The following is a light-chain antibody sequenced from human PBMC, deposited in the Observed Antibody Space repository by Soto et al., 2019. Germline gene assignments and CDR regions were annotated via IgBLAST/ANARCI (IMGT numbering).Light chain of an antibody. J-gene: IGKJ2*01. V-gene: IGKV3-20*01. Sequence: EIVLTQSPGTLSLSPGERATLSCRASQSVRSSYLAWYQQKLGQAPRLLIYGASSRATGIPDRFSGSGSGTDFTLTISRLEPEDFSVYSCQQYGSSPYTFGQGTKLESK. CDR3: QQYGSSPYT. CDR2: GAS. CDR1: QSVRSSY.